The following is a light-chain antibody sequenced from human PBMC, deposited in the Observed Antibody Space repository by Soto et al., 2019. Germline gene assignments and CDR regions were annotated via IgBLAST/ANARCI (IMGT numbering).Light chain of an antibody. CDR3: MQAIQSLT. J-gene: IGKJ5*01. V-gene: IGKV2-28*01. CDR2: FGS. CDR1: QSLLYNNTYNY. Sequence: EIVMTHSPLTLPVTPGEPASISCRSSQSLLYNNTYNYLDWYVQKPGQSPQLLIYFGSNRAPGVPDRFSGSGSGTDFTLKINRVEAEDVGTYYCMQAIQSLTFGQGTRLEIX.